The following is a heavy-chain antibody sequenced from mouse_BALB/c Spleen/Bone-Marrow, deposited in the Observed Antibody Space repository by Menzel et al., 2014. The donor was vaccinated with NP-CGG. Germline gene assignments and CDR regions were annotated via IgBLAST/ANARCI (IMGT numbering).Heavy chain of an antibody. J-gene: IGHJ3*01. CDR1: GFSLTSYG. CDR3: ARVFTTATWGFAY. V-gene: IGHV2-9*02. D-gene: IGHD1-2*01. CDR2: IWAGGST. Sequence: VMLVESGPGLVAPSQSLSITCTVSGFSLTSYGVHWVRRPPGKGLEWLGAIWAGGSTNYNSALMSRLSITKDNSKSQVFLEMDSLQTDDTAMYYCARVFTTATWGFAYWGQGTLVTVSA.